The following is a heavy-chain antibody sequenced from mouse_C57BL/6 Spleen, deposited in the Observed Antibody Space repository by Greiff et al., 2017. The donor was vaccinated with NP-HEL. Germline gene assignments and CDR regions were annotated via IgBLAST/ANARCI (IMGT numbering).Heavy chain of an antibody. CDR2: IYPGDGDT. CDR1: GYAFSSYW. D-gene: IGHD1-1*01. Sequence: QVQLQQSGAELVKPGASVKISCKASGYAFSSYWMNWVKPRPGKGLEWIGQIYPGDGDTNYNGKFKGKATLTADKSSSTAYMQLSSLTSEDSAVYFCARDYGSSLFAYWGQGTLVTVSA. J-gene: IGHJ3*01. CDR3: ARDYGSSLFAY. V-gene: IGHV1-80*01.